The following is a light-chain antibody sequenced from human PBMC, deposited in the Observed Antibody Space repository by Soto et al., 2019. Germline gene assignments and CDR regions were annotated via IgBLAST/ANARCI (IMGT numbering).Light chain of an antibody. CDR2: DAS. CDR1: QSIDNW. Sequence: DIQMTQSPSTLSASVGDRVTISCRASQSIDNWLAWYQQKPGKVPKLLLFDASTLESGVPSRFSGSGSGTEFTLTISSLQPDDFATYYCQQYNGYLTWTFGQGTKVEIK. J-gene: IGKJ1*01. CDR3: QQYNGYLTWT. V-gene: IGKV1-5*01.